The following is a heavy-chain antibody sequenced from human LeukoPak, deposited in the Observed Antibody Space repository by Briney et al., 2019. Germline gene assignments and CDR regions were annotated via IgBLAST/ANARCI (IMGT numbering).Heavy chain of an antibody. D-gene: IGHD6-19*01. CDR2: INPNSGGT. CDR3: ARGVAGTYYYYYMDV. Sequence: ASVKVSCKASGYTFTGYYMHWVRQAPGQGLEWMGWINPNSGGTNYAQKFQGRVTMTRDTSISTAYMELSRLRSNDTAVYYCARGVAGTYYYYYMDVWGKGTTVTVSS. V-gene: IGHV1-2*02. CDR1: GYTFTGYY. J-gene: IGHJ6*03.